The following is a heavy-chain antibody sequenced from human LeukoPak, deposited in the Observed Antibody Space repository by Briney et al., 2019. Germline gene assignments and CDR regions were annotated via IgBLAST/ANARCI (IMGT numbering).Heavy chain of an antibody. D-gene: IGHD6-13*01. V-gene: IGHV4-59*01. J-gene: IGHJ4*02. CDR3: ARGYSSSWTYFDY. CDR2: VFDSGGT. CDR1: GGSIINYW. Sequence: PSPTLSLTCTVAGGSIINYWRSWVRPHPGKGLEWIGYVFDSGGTNYNPSLKSRVTISVDTSKKQFSLNLSSVTAADTSVYYCARGYSSSWTYFDYWGQGTLVTVSS.